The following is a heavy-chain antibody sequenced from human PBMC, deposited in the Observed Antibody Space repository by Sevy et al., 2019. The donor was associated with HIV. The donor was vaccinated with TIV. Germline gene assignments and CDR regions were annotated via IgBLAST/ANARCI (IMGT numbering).Heavy chain of an antibody. J-gene: IGHJ5*02. Sequence: SQTLSLTCAVYGGSFSGYYWSWIRQPPGKGLEWIGEINHSGSTNYNPSLKSRVTISVDTSKNQFSLKLSSVTAADTAVYYCARGGYSYGQYNWFDPWGQGTLVTVSS. V-gene: IGHV4-34*01. CDR1: GGSFSGYY. CDR3: ARGGYSYGQYNWFDP. D-gene: IGHD5-18*01. CDR2: INHSGST.